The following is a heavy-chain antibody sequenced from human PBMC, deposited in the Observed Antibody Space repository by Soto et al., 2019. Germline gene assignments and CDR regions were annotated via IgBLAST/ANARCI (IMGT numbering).Heavy chain of an antibody. CDR3: ASKSFDVALPKPPYYYYGMDV. CDR1: GGTFSSCA. V-gene: IGHV1-69*13. Sequence: ASVKVSCKASGGTFSSCAISWVRQAPGQGLEWMGGIIPIFGTANYAQKFQGRVTITADESTSTAYMELSSLRSEDTAVYYCASKSFDVALPKPPYYYYGMDVWGQGTTVTVSS. D-gene: IGHD3-9*01. CDR2: IIPIFGTA. J-gene: IGHJ6*02.